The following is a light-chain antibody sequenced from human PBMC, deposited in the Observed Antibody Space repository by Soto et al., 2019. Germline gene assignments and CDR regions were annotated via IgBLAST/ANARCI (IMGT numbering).Light chain of an antibody. CDR3: QTWGNGMHVV. CDR1: SGHSSYA. J-gene: IGLJ2*01. CDR2: LNSDGSH. Sequence: QLVLTQSPSASASLGASVKLTCTLSSGHSSYAIAWHQQQPEKGPRYLMKLNSDGSHSKGDGIPDRFSGSSSGAERYLTISSLQSEDEADYYCQTWGNGMHVVFGGGTKLTVL. V-gene: IGLV4-69*01.